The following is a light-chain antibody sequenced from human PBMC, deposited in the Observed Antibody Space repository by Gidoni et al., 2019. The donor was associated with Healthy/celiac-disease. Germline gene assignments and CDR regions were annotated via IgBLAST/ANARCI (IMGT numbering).Light chain of an antibody. CDR2: DAS. CDR1: PSVSSY. Sequence: EIVLTQSPATLSLSPGVRATLSCRTSPSVSSYLAWYQQKPGPAPRLLIYDASNRATGIPARFSGSGSGTDFTLTISSLEPEDFAVYYCQQRSNWQFTFGPGTKVDIK. J-gene: IGKJ3*01. V-gene: IGKV3-11*01. CDR3: QQRSNWQFT.